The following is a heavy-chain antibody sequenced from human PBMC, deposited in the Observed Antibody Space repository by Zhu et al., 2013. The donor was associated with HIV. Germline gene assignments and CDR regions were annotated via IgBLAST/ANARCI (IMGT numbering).Heavy chain of an antibody. J-gene: IGHJ4*02. D-gene: IGHD2-15*01. V-gene: IGHV1-46*01. CDR3: ARDPRGVVVVAAPYFDY. Sequence: QVQLVQAGAEVKKPGASVKVSCKTSGYTFTDYYIHWVRQAPGQGLEWMGIINPSGGSTTYAQKFQGRVTMTRDTSTSTVYMELSSLRSEDTAVYYCARDPRGVVVVAAPYFDYWGQGTLVTVSS. CDR1: GYTFTDYY. CDR2: INPSGGST.